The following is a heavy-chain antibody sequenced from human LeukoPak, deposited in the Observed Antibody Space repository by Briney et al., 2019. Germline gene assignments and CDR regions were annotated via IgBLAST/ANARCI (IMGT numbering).Heavy chain of an antibody. V-gene: IGHV5-51*01. CDR1: GYSFTSHW. D-gene: IGHD5-18*01. J-gene: IGHJ3*02. CDR3: ARQLTSRRNTDDAFDI. Sequence: GESLKISCKGSGYSFTSHWIGWVRQMPGKGLEWMGIIYPGDSDTRYSPSFQGQVTMSADKSISTAYLQWSSLKASDTAMYYCARQLTSRRNTDDAFDIWGQGTMVTVSS. CDR2: IYPGDSDT.